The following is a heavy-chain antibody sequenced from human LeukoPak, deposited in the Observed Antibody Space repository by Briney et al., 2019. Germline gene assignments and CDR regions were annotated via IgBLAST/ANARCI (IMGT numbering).Heavy chain of an antibody. CDR1: GFVFSSYW. Sequence: GGSLRLSCAASGFVFSSYWMTWVRQAPGKGLEWVAIIKQDGSEQYFVDSVKGRFTISRDNDKNSLYLQMNNLRVEDTAVYYCVRGRQRDGNYDSLFDIWGQGTMVTVSS. CDR2: IKQDGSEQ. J-gene: IGHJ3*02. V-gene: IGHV3-7*01. D-gene: IGHD1-7*01. CDR3: VRGRQRDGNYDSLFDI.